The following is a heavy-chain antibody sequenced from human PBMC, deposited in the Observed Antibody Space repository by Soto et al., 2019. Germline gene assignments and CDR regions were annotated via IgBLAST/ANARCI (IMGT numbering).Heavy chain of an antibody. CDR3: ARERSYSRMDV. J-gene: IGHJ6*02. V-gene: IGHV1-8*01. D-gene: IGHD2-21*01. CDR1: GYTFTSYD. CDR2: MNPNTGNT. Sequence: QVQLVQSGAEVKKPGASVKVSCKASGYTFTSYDINWVRQATGQGLEWMGWMNPNTGNTGYAQKVQGRVTMTRNTSISTAYMEPSSLRSEDTTVYYSARERSYSRMDVWGQVNTFTVSS.